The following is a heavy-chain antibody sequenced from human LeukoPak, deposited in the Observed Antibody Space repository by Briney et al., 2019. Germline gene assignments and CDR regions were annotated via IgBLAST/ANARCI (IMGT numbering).Heavy chain of an antibody. V-gene: IGHV3-15*01. CDR1: GFTFSTYG. CDR2: IKSKSDDGTI. J-gene: IGHJ4*02. Sequence: PGRSLRLSCAASGFTFSTYGMHWVRQAPGQGLEWVGCIKSKSDDGTIDYAAPVKGRFTISRDDSKNTLYLQMNSLKTEDTGVYYCTAQWTVTPSSYWGQGTLITVSS. D-gene: IGHD4-17*01. CDR3: TAQWTVTPSSY.